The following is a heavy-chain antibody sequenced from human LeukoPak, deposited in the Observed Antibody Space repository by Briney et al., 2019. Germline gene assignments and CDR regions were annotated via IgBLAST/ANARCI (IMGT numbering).Heavy chain of an antibody. Sequence: ASVKVSCKASGYTFTSYYMHWVRQAPGQGLEWMGIINPSGGSTSYAQKLQGRVTMTTDTSTSTAYMELRSLRSDDTAVYYCARTDDIVVVPAAGTAFDIWGQGTMVTVSS. V-gene: IGHV1-46*01. CDR1: GYTFTSYY. D-gene: IGHD2-2*01. CDR3: ARTDDIVVVPAAGTAFDI. CDR2: INPSGGST. J-gene: IGHJ3*02.